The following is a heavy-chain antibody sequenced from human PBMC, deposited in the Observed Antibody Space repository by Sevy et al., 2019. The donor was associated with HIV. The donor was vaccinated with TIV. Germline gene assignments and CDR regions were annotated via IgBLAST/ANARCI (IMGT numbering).Heavy chain of an antibody. CDR1: GFTFDDYA. CDR2: TSWNSGSI. CDR3: AIAGGNQLRGIAFDI. V-gene: IGHV3-9*01. J-gene: IGHJ3*02. D-gene: IGHD2-2*01. Sequence: GGSLRVSCAASGFTFDDYAMHWVRQAPGKGLEWVSGTSWNSGSIGYADSVKGRFTISRDNAKNSLYLQMNSLRAEDTALYYCAIAGGNQLRGIAFDIGGQGIMVTVSS.